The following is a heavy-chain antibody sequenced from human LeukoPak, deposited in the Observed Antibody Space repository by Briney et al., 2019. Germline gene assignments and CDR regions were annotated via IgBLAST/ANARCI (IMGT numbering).Heavy chain of an antibody. D-gene: IGHD1-26*01. Sequence: ASVKVSCKASSYTFTRYGISWVRQAPGQGLEWMGWISGYNGNTNYAQKFQGRVTMTEDTSTDTAYMELSSLRSEDTAVYYCATPASGSYYFDYWGQGTLVTVSS. J-gene: IGHJ4*02. V-gene: IGHV1-18*01. CDR2: ISGYNGNT. CDR3: ATPASGSYYFDY. CDR1: SYTFTRYG.